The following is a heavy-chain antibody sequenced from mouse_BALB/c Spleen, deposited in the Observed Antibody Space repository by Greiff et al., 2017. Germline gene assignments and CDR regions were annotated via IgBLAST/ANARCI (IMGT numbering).Heavy chain of an antibody. J-gene: IGHJ2*01. CDR3: TRDPGYYFDY. V-gene: IGHV5-6-4*01. CDR1: GFTFSSYT. D-gene: IGHD2-2*01. Sequence: EVMLVESGGGLVKPGGSLKLSCAASGFTFSSYTMSWVRQTPEKRLEWVATISSGGSYTYYPDSVKGRFTISRDNAKNTLYLQMSSLKSEDTAMYYCTRDPGYYFDYWGQGTTLTVSS. CDR2: ISSGGSYT.